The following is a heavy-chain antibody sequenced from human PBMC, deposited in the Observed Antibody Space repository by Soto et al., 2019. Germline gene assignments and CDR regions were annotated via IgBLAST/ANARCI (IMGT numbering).Heavy chain of an antibody. CDR2: INPDGGAK. D-gene: IGHD2-2*02. Sequence: QVQLIQSGAEVKKPGASVIISCQASGYGFTFYYFYWVRQAPGQGLEWIGKINPDGGAKTYAQTFQGRVTITSDASTGTVYMELSSLTSDDTAVYYCARGRRHTFWGQGTQVSVSS. CDR1: GYGFTFYY. V-gene: IGHV1-46*01. CDR3: ARGRRHTF. J-gene: IGHJ4*02.